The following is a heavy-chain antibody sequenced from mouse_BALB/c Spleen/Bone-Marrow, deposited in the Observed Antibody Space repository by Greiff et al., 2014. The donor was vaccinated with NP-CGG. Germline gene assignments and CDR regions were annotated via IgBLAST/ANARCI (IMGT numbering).Heavy chain of an antibody. CDR3: ARRDGSYFDY. J-gene: IGHJ2*01. CDR2: INPGSGGT. CDR1: GYAFANYL. D-gene: IGHD3-3*01. Sequence: QVQLQQSGAELVRPGTSVKVSCKASGYAFANYLIEWVKQRPGQGLEWIGMINPGSGGTNYNEKFKGKATLTADKSSSTAYMQLSSLPSDDSAVYFCARRDGSYFDYWGQGTTLTVSS. V-gene: IGHV1-54*01.